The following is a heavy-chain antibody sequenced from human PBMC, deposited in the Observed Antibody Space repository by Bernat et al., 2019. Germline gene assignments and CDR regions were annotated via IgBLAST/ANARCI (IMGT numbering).Heavy chain of an antibody. Sequence: EVQLVESGGGLVQPGGSLRLSCAASGFTVSSNYMSWVRQAPGKGLEWVSVIYSGGSTYYAASVKGRFTISRENSKTTLYLKMNSLRAEDTAVYYCAKGPSAADYWAREPWSPSPQ. CDR3: AKGPSAADY. J-gene: IGHJ4*02. D-gene: IGHD6-19*01. CDR1: GFTVSSNY. CDR2: IYSGGST. V-gene: IGHV3-66*01.